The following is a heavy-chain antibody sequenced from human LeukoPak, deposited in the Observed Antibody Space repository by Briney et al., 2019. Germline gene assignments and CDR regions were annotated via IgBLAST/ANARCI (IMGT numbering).Heavy chain of an antibody. Sequence: PGGSLRLSCAAFGFTFSSYAMSWVRQAPGKGLEWVSAISSSGGSTYYADSVKGRFTTSRDNSKNTLYLQMNSLRAEDTAVYYCAKPSSGYTSFHIWGQGTMVTVSS. V-gene: IGHV3-23*01. CDR3: AKPSSGYTSFHI. CDR2: ISSSGGST. CDR1: GFTFSSYA. J-gene: IGHJ3*02. D-gene: IGHD3-22*01.